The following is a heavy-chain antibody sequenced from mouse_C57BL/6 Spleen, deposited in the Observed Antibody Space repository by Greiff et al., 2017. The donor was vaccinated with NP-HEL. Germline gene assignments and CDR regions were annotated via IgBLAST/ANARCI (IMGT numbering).Heavy chain of an antibody. CDR2: ISDGGSYT. Sequence: EVKLVESGGGLVKPGGSLKLSCAASGFTFSSYAMSWVRQTPEKRLEWVATISDGGSYTYYPDNVKGRFTISRDNAKNNLYLQMSHLKSEDTAMYYCARRGLDSFDYWGQGTTLTVSS. J-gene: IGHJ2*01. CDR1: GFTFSSYA. D-gene: IGHD2-4*01. V-gene: IGHV5-4*03. CDR3: ARRGLDSFDY.